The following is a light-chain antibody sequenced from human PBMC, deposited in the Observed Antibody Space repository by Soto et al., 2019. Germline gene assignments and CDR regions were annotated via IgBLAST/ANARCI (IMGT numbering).Light chain of an antibody. Sequence: EIVLTQSPGTLSLPPGERATLSCRASQSVSSYLAWYQRKPGQAPRLLIYDASNRATGIPARFSGSGSGTDFTLTISSLEPEDFAVYYCQQRSNWPPWTFGQGTKVDNK. CDR3: QQRSNWPPWT. V-gene: IGKV3-11*01. CDR1: QSVSSY. J-gene: IGKJ1*01. CDR2: DAS.